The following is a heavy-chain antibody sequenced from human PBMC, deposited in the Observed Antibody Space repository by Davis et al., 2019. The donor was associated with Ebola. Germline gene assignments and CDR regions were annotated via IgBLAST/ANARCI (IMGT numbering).Heavy chain of an antibody. V-gene: IGHV3-53*01. Sequence: GESLKISCAASDFTVATYYMSWVRQAPGKGLEWVSVLYSGGHTDYADSVKGRFTISRDDSKNTVYLQMNSLRTDDTAVYYCARHSGWYYTMDVWGRGTTVTVS. CDR1: DFTVATYY. CDR3: ARHSGWYYTMDV. CDR2: LYSGGHT. D-gene: IGHD6-19*01. J-gene: IGHJ6*04.